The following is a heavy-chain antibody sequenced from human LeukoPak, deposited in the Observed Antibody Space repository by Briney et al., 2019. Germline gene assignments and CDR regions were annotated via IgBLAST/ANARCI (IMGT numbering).Heavy chain of an antibody. J-gene: IGHJ4*02. CDR1: GFTLSSYT. Sequence: GGSLRLSCAASGFTLSSYTMNWVRQAPGKGLEWVSYISSSSSTKYYADSVKGRFTISRDNSKNTLYLEMNSLRAEDTAVYYCAKRGSSSYYFEFWGQGTLVTVSS. CDR2: ISSSSSTK. V-gene: IGHV3-48*01. CDR3: AKRGSSSYYFEF. D-gene: IGHD6-6*01.